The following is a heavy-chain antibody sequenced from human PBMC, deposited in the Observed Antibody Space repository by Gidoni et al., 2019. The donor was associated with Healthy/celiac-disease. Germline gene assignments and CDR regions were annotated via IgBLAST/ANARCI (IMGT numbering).Heavy chain of an antibody. CDR2: ITDGNGKT. CDR1: GYTFTSYA. D-gene: IGHD7-27*01. V-gene: IGHV1-3*01. Sequence: QVHLVHSGAEVKKPGASVKFSCKASGYTFTSYAMHWVRQAPGQRLEWMGWITDGNGKTKYSKKFQGRVTITRDTSASTAYMEMSSLRSEETAVYYCARAQLGMGPEDYWGQGTLVTVSS. CDR3: ARAQLGMGPEDY. J-gene: IGHJ4*02.